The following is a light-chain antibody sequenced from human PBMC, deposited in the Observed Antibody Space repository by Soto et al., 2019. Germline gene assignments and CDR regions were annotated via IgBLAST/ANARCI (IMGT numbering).Light chain of an antibody. CDR1: QSVSSN. CDR2: GAS. Sequence: IVMTQSPATLSVSPGERATLSCRASQSVSSNLAWYQQKPGQAPRLLIYGASTRATGIPARFSGSGSGTEFTLTISSLQYADFAVYYCQQYNNWPPWTFGQGTKVEIK. V-gene: IGKV3-15*01. CDR3: QQYNNWPPWT. J-gene: IGKJ1*01.